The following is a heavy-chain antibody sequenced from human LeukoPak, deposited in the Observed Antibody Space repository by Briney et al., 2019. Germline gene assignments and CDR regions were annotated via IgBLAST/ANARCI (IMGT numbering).Heavy chain of an antibody. Sequence: GGSLRLSCAASGFTFSSYSMNWVRQAPGKGLEWVANIKHDGSEKYQVDSVKGRFTISRDNAKNSLYLQMNSLRAEDTAVYYCATDPVNYWGQGTLVTVSS. CDR1: GFTFSSYS. J-gene: IGHJ4*02. CDR2: IKHDGSEK. V-gene: IGHV3-7*01. CDR3: ATDPVNY.